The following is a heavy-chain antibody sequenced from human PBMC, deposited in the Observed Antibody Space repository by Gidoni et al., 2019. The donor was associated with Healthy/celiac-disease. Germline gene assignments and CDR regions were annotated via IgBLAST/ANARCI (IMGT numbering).Heavy chain of an antibody. CDR3: ARGGCSGGSCYPDYYYYYGMDV. Sequence: QVQLVQSGAEVKKPGASVKVSCKASGYTFTGYYMHWVPQAPGQGLEWMGWINPNSGGTNYAQKFQGWVTMTRDTSISTAYMELSRLRSDDTAVYYCARGGCSGGSCYPDYYYYYGMDVWGQGTTVTVSS. V-gene: IGHV1-2*04. CDR2: INPNSGGT. CDR1: GYTFTGYY. J-gene: IGHJ6*02. D-gene: IGHD2-15*01.